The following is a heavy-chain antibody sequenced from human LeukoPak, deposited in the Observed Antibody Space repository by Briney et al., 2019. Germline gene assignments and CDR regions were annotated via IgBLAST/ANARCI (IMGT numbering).Heavy chain of an antibody. Sequence: SETLSLTCTVSGGSINSDYWSWIRQPPGKGLEWIGYIYYIGGTNYNPSLKSRVTISLDTSKNQFSLNLRSVTAADTAVYYCARRSNYMDDWGKGTTVTVSS. D-gene: IGHD4-11*01. CDR1: GGSINSDY. CDR2: IYYIGGT. J-gene: IGHJ6*03. CDR3: ARRSNYMDD. V-gene: IGHV4-59*08.